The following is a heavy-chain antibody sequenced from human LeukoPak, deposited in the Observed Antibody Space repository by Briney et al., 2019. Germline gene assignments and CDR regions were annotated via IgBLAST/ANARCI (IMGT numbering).Heavy chain of an antibody. V-gene: IGHV4-59*01. J-gene: IGHJ3*02. Sequence: SETLSLTCTVSGGSISSYYWSWIRQPPGKGLEWIGYIYYSGSTNYNPSLKSRVTISVDSSKNQFSLKLSSVTAADTALYYCARDGYSSSWHKRGAFDIWGQGTMVTVSS. D-gene: IGHD6-13*01. CDR2: IYYSGST. CDR3: ARDGYSSSWHKRGAFDI. CDR1: GGSISSYY.